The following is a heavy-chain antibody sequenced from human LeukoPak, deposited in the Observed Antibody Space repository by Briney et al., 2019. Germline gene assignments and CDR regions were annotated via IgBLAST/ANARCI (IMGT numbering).Heavy chain of an antibody. CDR1: GGSFSGYY. D-gene: IGHD3-3*01. CDR3: ARLHYDFWSGYPAYYYYGMDV. Sequence: SETLSLTCAVYGGSFSGYYWSWIRQPPGKGLEWIGEINHSGSTNYNPSLKSRVTISVDTSKNQFSLKLSSVTAADTAVYYCARLHYDFWSGYPAYYYYGMDVWGQGTTVTVSS. V-gene: IGHV4-34*01. J-gene: IGHJ6*02. CDR2: INHSGST.